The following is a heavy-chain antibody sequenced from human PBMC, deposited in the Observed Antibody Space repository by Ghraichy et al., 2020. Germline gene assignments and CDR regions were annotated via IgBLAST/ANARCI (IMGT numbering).Heavy chain of an antibody. CDR3: ARDGWFGELLFARMDV. CDR2: IKQDGSEK. CDR1: GFTFSSYW. V-gene: IGHV3-7*03. Sequence: GGSLRLSCAASGFTFSSYWMSWVRQAPGKGLEWVANIKQDGSEKYYVDSVKGRFTISRDNAKNSLYLQMNSLRAEDTAVYYCARDGWFGELLFARMDVWGQGTTVTVSS. J-gene: IGHJ6*02. D-gene: IGHD3-10*01.